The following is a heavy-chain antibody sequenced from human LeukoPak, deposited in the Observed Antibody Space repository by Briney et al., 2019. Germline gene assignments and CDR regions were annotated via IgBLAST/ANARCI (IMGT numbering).Heavy chain of an antibody. Sequence: SETLSLTCTVSGGPTLNYYWSWIRQPPGGGLEWIGYVYSSKNTNYNPSLKSRVTISVDTSKTQISLKLTSVTAADTAVYYCTRGTTLVRGVLRAYYYYYMDVWGKGTTVTVSS. V-gene: IGHV4-59*01. CDR1: GGPTLNYY. D-gene: IGHD3-10*01. CDR2: VYSSKNT. J-gene: IGHJ6*03. CDR3: TRGTTLVRGVLRAYYYYYMDV.